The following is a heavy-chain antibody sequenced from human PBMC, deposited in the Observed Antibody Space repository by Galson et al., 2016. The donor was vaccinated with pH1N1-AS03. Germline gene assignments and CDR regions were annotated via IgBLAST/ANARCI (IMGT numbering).Heavy chain of an antibody. CDR2: ISYDGTNK. CDR1: AFIFSNYG. CDR3: AKDIIIVGASLTGGYFDY. V-gene: IGHV3-30*18. Sequence: SLRLSCAASAFIFSNYGMHWVRQAPGKGLEWVAVISYDGTNKFYADSVKGRFTISRDNSKNTLYLQMHSLRAEDTAVYYCAKDIIIVGASLTGGYFDYWGQGTLVTVSS. J-gene: IGHJ4*02. D-gene: IGHD1-26*01.